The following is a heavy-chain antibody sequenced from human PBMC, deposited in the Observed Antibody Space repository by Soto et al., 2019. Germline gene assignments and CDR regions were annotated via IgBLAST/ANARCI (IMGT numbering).Heavy chain of an antibody. CDR2: ISYDGSNK. D-gene: IGHD2-15*01. V-gene: IGHV3-30*18. CDR3: AKDYWSLSSPYYYGMDV. Sequence: GGSLRLSCAASGFTFSSYGMHWVRQAPGKGLEWVAVISYDGSNKYYADSVKGRFTISRDNSKNTLYLQMNSLRAEDTAVYYCAKDYWSLSSPYYYGMDVWGQGTTVTVSS. CDR1: GFTFSSYG. J-gene: IGHJ6*02.